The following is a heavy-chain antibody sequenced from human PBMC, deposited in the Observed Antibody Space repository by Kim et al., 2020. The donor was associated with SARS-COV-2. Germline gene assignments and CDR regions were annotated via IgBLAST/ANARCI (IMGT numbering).Heavy chain of an antibody. CDR3: ARGDAGSGQVDY. Sequence: SETLSLTCAVYGGSFSGYYWSWIRQPPGKGLEWIGEINHSGSTNYNPSLKSRVTISVDTSKNQFSLKLSSVTAADTAVYYCARGDAGSGQVDYWGQGTLV. V-gene: IGHV4-34*01. D-gene: IGHD3-10*01. CDR1: GGSFSGYY. J-gene: IGHJ4*02. CDR2: INHSGST.